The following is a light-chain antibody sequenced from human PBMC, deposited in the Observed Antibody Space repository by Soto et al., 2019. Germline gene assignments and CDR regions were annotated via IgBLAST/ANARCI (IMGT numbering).Light chain of an antibody. CDR2: DAS. Sequence: DIQMTQSPSTLSASVGDRVTITCRASQSISSWLAWYQQKPGKAPKLLVFDASSLESGVPSSFSGSGSGTEFTLTITSLQPVDFATYYCQQYSAYPWTFGQGTKVDVK. CDR1: QSISSW. V-gene: IGKV1-5*01. J-gene: IGKJ1*01. CDR3: QQYSAYPWT.